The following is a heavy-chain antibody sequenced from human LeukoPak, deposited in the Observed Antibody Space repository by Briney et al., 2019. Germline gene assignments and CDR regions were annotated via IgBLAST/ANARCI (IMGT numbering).Heavy chain of an antibody. Sequence: SQTLSLTCTVSGGSISSGSYYWSWIRQAAGKGLEWIGRIYTSGSTNYNPSLKSRVTISVDTSKNQFSLKLSSVTAADTAVYYCASTRGGSGSYSVDYWGQGTLVTVSS. D-gene: IGHD3-10*01. CDR1: GGSISSGSYY. V-gene: IGHV4-61*02. J-gene: IGHJ4*02. CDR3: ASTRGGSGSYSVDY. CDR2: IYTSGST.